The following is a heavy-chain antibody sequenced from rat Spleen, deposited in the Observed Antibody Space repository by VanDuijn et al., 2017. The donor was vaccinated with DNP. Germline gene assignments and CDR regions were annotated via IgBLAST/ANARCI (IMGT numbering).Heavy chain of an antibody. CDR2: MWSDGDT. Sequence: QVQLKESGPGLVQPSQTLSLTCTVSGFSLTNYGVSWVRQPPGKGLEWMGVMWSDGDTSYNSALKSRLSISRDTSKSQVFLKMNGLQTEDTAFYFCTREGTALFAYWGQGTRVTVSS. V-gene: IGHV2-32*01. CDR3: TREGTALFAY. CDR1: GFSLTNYG. D-gene: IGHD4-3*01. J-gene: IGHJ3*01.